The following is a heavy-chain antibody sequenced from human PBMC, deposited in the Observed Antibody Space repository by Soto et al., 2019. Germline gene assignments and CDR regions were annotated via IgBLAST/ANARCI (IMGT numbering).Heavy chain of an antibody. CDR2: VGAYNGNT. Sequence: QVQLVQSGAEVKKPGASVKVSCKASGYTFTSYGISWVRQAPGQGLEWMGWVGAYNGNTNYAQELQGRVTMTTDTSTSTAYLELRRLRYDDTAVYYCARLFNWIDMRVDYYYDMDDVGKGTTVTVSS. CDR1: GYTFTSYG. CDR3: ARLFNWIDMRVDYYYDMDD. J-gene: IGHJ6*03. D-gene: IGHD1-1*01. V-gene: IGHV1-18*01.